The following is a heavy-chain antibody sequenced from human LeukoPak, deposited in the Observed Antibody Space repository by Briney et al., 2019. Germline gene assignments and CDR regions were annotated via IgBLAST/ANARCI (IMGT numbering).Heavy chain of an antibody. D-gene: IGHD3-22*01. J-gene: IGHJ5*02. CDR1: GYTFTGYY. Sequence: GASVKVSCKASGYTFTGYYMHWVRQAPGQGLEWMGWINPNSGGTNYAQKFQGRVTMTRDTSISTAYMELSRLRSDDTAVYYCARETDYYDSSGYYWFDPWGQGTLVTVSS. CDR2: INPNSGGT. V-gene: IGHV1-2*02. CDR3: ARETDYYDSSGYYWFDP.